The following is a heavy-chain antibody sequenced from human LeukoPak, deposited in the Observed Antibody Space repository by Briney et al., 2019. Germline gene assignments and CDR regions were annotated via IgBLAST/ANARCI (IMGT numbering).Heavy chain of an antibody. V-gene: IGHV3-7*01. J-gene: IGHJ4*02. CDR2: INPDGSGK. Sequence: PGGSLRLSCEASGFTLSTYWMNWVRQVPGKGLDWVANINPDGSGKRYVGSVKGRFTIARDNADNSLSLQMSSLRAEDTAVYYCASWGAGGNSWGQGTLVTVSS. CDR3: ASWGAGGNS. CDR1: GFTLSTYW. D-gene: IGHD3-16*01.